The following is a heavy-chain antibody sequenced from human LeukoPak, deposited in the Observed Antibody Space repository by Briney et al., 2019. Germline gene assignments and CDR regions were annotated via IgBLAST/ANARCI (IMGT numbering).Heavy chain of an antibody. V-gene: IGHV3-30*04. D-gene: IGHD2-15*01. CDR2: ISYDGSNK. CDR3: AKGEWQDIVVVVAATHLDY. Sequence: GGSLRLSCAASGFTFSSYAMHWVRQAPGKGLEWVAVISYDGSNKYYADSVKGRFTISRDNSKNTLYLQMNSLRAEDTAVYYCAKGEWQDIVVVVAATHLDYWGQGTLVTVSS. J-gene: IGHJ4*02. CDR1: GFTFSSYA.